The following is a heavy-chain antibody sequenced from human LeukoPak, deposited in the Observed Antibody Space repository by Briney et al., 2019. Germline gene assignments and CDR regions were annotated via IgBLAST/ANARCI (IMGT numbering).Heavy chain of an antibody. V-gene: IGHV1-2*02. CDR2: INPNSGGT. D-gene: IGHD3-10*01. CDR1: GYTFTGYY. J-gene: IGHJ6*03. CDR3: ASTRVYGSGSSYYYYYYMDV. Sequence: ASVKVSCKASGYTFTGYYMHWVRQAPGQGLEWMGWINPNSGGTNYAQKFQGRVTMTRDTSISTAYMELSRLRSDDTAVYYCASTRVYGSGSSYYYYYYMDVWGKGTTVTISS.